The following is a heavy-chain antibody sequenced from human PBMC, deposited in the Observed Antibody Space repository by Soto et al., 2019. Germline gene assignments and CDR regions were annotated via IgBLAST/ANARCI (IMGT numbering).Heavy chain of an antibody. CDR1: GFTFTNYA. CDR2: VIGTGIDT. Sequence: EVQLLDSGGGLVQPGGSLRLSCAASGFTFTNYAMNWVRHYPGKGLEWVTSVIGTGIDTYHADSVKGRFTIARDNSRNTMKLDMNRLRDEDASMYLCAKATRGQCIGDYFSAFDFWGLGILVSVS. J-gene: IGHJ4*02. D-gene: IGHD4-17*01. CDR3: AKATRGQCIGDYFSAFDF. V-gene: IGHV3-23*01.